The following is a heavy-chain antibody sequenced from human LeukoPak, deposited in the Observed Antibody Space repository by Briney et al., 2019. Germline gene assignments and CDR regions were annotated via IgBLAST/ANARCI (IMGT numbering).Heavy chain of an antibody. CDR1: GGSVSRNSYY. V-gene: IGHV4-39*07. J-gene: IGHJ4*02. CDR2: IYYSGNT. Sequence: AETLSLTCSVSGGSVSRNSYYWGWIRQPPGKGLEWVATIYYSGNTYYNPSLKHRVSISVDTSSNQFSLKLSSVTAADTAIYYCSRGLDYYDSSGPDFWGQGTLVTVSS. CDR3: SRGLDYYDSSGPDF. D-gene: IGHD3-22*01.